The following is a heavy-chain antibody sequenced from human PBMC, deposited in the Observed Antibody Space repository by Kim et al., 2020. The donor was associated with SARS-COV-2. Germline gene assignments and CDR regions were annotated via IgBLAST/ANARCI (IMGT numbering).Heavy chain of an antibody. CDR2: IVVGSGNT. Sequence: SVKVSCKASGFTFTSSAVQWVRQARGQRLEWIGWIVVGSGNTNYAQKFQERVTITRDMSTSTAYMELSSLRSEDTAVYYCAADHLWLSGVSGNAFDIWGQGTMVTVSS. J-gene: IGHJ3*02. V-gene: IGHV1-58*01. CDR1: GFTFTSSA. CDR3: AADHLWLSGVSGNAFDI. D-gene: IGHD5-12*01.